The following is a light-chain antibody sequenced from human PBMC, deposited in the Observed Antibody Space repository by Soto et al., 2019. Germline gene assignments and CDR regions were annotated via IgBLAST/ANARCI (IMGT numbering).Light chain of an antibody. Sequence: DFQVTQSPSSLSASVGDRVTVTCRATQSVGKFVNWYQQKPGKAPKLLIYAASILHSGVPSRFSGDGTGTDFTLIISSLQPEDVAPYYCQQTYSPPRTFGQGTRVDLK. CDR3: QQTYSPPRT. CDR2: AAS. J-gene: IGKJ1*01. V-gene: IGKV1-39*01. CDR1: QSVGKF.